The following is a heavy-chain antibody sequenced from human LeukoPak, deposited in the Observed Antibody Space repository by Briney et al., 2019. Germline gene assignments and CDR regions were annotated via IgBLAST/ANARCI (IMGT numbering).Heavy chain of an antibody. CDR3: AKEPPYYYDSSGYYY. CDR2: IRYDGSNK. CDR1: GFTFSSYG. V-gene: IGHV3-30*02. J-gene: IGHJ4*02. D-gene: IGHD3-22*01. Sequence: PGGSLRLSCAASGFTFSSYGMHWVRQAPGKGLEWVAFIRYDGSNKYYAVSVSGRFTISRDNSKNTLYLQMNSLRAEDTAVYYCAKEPPYYYDSSGYYYWGQGTLVTVSS.